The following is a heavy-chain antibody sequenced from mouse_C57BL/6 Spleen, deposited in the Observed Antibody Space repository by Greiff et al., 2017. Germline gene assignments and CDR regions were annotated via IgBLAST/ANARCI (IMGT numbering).Heavy chain of an antibody. CDR2: IWRGGST. CDR3: AKIDYGCDGDSMGY. J-gene: IGHJ4*01. CDR1: GFSLTSYG. V-gene: IGHV2-5*01. D-gene: IGHD2-2*01. Sequence: QVQLQQSGPGLVQPSQSLSITCTVSGFSLTSYGVHWVRQSPGKGLEWLGVIWRGGSTDYNAAFMSRLSITKDNPKSQVFFKMNSLQADDTAIYYCAKIDYGCDGDSMGYWGQGTSVSVSS.